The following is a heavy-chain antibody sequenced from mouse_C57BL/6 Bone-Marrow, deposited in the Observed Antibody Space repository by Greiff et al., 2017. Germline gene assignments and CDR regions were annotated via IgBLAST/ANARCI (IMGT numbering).Heavy chain of an antibody. CDR1: GFNIKDYY. Sequence: EVQLQESGAELVRPGASVKLSCTASGFNIKDYYMHWVKQRPEQGLEWIGRIDPEDGDTEYAPKFQGKATMTADTSSNTAYLQLSSLTSEDTAVYCCTTAAFSGSIPSYVDYWGQGPTLTVSS. CDR2: IDPEDGDT. D-gene: IGHD1-1*01. V-gene: IGHV14-1*01. J-gene: IGHJ2*01. CDR3: TTAAFSGSIPSYVDY.